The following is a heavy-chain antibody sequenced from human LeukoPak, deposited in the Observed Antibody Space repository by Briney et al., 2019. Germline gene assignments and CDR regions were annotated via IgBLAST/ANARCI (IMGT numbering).Heavy chain of an antibody. V-gene: IGHV3-23*01. D-gene: IGHD2-2*01. J-gene: IGHJ4*02. CDR3: AHGAMYQLDY. Sequence: VGSLRLSCAASGFPFSSHGMSWVRQAPGKGLEWVSGIIGGGGSTYYADSVKGRFTISGDNSRNTLFLQMNRLRAEDTAVYYCAHGAMYQLDYWGQGTLVTVSS. CDR2: IIGGGGST. CDR1: GFPFSSHG.